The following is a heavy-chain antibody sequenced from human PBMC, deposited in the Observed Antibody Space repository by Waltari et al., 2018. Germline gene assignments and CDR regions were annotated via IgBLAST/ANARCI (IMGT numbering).Heavy chain of an antibody. D-gene: IGHD6-13*01. V-gene: IGHV3-7*01. J-gene: IGHJ5*02. Sequence: EVQLVESGGGLVQPGGSLRLSCAASGFTFSSYWMSWVRQATGKGLEWVANIKQDGSEKYYVDSVKGRFTISRDNAKNSLYLQMNSLRAEDTAVYYCARDFIAAAGSLNWFDPWGQGTLVTVSS. CDR2: IKQDGSEK. CDR1: GFTFSSYW. CDR3: ARDFIAAAGSLNWFDP.